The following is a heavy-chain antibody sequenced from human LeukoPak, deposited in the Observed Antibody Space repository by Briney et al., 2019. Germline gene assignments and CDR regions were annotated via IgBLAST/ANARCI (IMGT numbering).Heavy chain of an antibody. Sequence: GGSLRLSCAASGFTFDDYAMHWVRQAPGKGLEWVSGISWNSGSIGYADSVKGRFTIFRDNAKNSLYLQMSSLRAEDMALYYCAKGGPEPYSSSWCGSGYWGQGTLVTVSS. CDR1: GFTFDDYA. J-gene: IGHJ4*02. CDR3: AKGGPEPYSSSWCGSGY. V-gene: IGHV3-9*03. CDR2: ISWNSGSI. D-gene: IGHD6-13*01.